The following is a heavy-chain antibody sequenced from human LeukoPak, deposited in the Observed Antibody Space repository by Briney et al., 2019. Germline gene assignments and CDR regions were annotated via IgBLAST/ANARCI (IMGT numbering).Heavy chain of an antibody. J-gene: IGHJ4*02. CDR2: IGTAGDT. V-gene: IGHV3-13*01. CDR3: ARGRYYDSSGYSLPLFDY. Sequence: QAGGSLRLSCAASGFTFSSYDMHWVRQATGKGLEWVSAIGTAGDTYYPGSVKGRFTISRENAKNSLYLQMNSLRAGDTAVYYCARGRYYDSSGYSLPLFDYWGQGTLVTVSS. CDR1: GFTFSSYD. D-gene: IGHD3-22*01.